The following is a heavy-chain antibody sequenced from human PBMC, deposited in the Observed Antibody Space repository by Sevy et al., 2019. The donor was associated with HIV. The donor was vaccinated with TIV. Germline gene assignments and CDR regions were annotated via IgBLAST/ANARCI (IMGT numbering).Heavy chain of an antibody. J-gene: IGHJ4*02. Sequence: GGSLRLSCEASGFTFSSYEMNWVRQAPGKGLEWISYISSSGSAIYYPDSVKGRFTVSRDNAKNLVYLQMNSLRAEDTAIYYCARGPGLHSSGYSGGFDYWGQGTLVTVSS. CDR3: ARGPGLHSSGYSGGFDY. D-gene: IGHD3-22*01. CDR1: GFTFSSYE. CDR2: ISSSGSAI. V-gene: IGHV3-48*03.